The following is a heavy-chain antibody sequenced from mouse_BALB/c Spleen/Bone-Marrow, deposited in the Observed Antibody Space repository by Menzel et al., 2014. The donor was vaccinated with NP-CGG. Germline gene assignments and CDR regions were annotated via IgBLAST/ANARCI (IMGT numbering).Heavy chain of an antibody. Sequence: DVQLVESGGGLVQPGGSLKLSCAASGFTFSNYGMSWVRQTPDKRLELVATINSNGGSTYYPDSVKGRFTISRDTAKNTLYLQMSSQKSEETAMYYCVRDNYGNYVDYFDFWGQGTTLTVSS. CDR2: INSNGGST. D-gene: IGHD2-1*01. CDR1: GFTFSNYG. J-gene: IGHJ2*01. V-gene: IGHV5-6-3*01. CDR3: VRDNYGNYVDYFDF.